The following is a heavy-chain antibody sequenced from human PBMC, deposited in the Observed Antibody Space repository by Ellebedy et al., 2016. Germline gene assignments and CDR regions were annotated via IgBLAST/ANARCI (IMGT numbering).Heavy chain of an antibody. V-gene: IGHV4-39*07. CDR3: VRVYDY. CDR2: VYSSGST. Sequence: SETLSLXXTVSGGSISSGAYYWGWFRQAPGKGLEWIGSVYSSGSTYYSPSLKSRVTISRDTSENQFSLKLSSVTAADSAVYYCVRVYDYWGQGTLVTVSS. J-gene: IGHJ4*02. CDR1: GGSISSGAYY.